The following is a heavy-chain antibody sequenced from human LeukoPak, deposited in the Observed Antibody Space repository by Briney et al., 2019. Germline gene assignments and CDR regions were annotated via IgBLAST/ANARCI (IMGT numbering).Heavy chain of an antibody. D-gene: IGHD3-10*01. CDR3: ARRITTGQFDY. J-gene: IGHJ4*02. CDR2: INPSGGST. Sequence: GASVKVSCRASGYTFTSYYMHWVRQAPGQGLEWMGIINPSGGSTSYAQKFQGRVTMTRDTSTSTVYMELSSLRSEDTAVYYCARRITTGQFDYWGQGTLVTVSS. CDR1: GYTFTSYY. V-gene: IGHV1-46*01.